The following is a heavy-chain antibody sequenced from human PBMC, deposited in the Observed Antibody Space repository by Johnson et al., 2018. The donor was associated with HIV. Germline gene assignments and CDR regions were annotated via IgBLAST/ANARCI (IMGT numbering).Heavy chain of an antibody. CDR2: ITQDGSET. D-gene: IGHD6-19*01. CDR3: AREARSERSAVAVSDAFDI. J-gene: IGHJ3*02. CDR1: GFTFSSYW. V-gene: IGHV3-7*01. Sequence: VLLVESGGGLVKPGGSLRLSCAASGFTFSSYWMSWVRQAPGKGLEWVANITQDGSETYYVDSVKGRFTISRDNAKNSLYLQMNSLRAEDTAVYYCAREARSERSAVAVSDAFDIWGQGTMVTVSS.